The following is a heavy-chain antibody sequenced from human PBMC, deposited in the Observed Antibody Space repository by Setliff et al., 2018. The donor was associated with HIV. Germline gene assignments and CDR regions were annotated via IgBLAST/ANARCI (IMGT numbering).Heavy chain of an antibody. Sequence: SQTLSLTCAISGDSVSSNNAAWNWIRQSPLRGLEWLGRTYFRSKWYFDYAVSVKSRIIINPDTSKNQFSLHLNSVTPEVTAVYYCARGSYGSVLLWGQGTLVTVSS. CDR3: ARGSYGSVLL. D-gene: IGHD6-19*01. V-gene: IGHV6-1*01. J-gene: IGHJ4*02. CDR1: GDSVSSNNAA. CDR2: TYFRSKWYF.